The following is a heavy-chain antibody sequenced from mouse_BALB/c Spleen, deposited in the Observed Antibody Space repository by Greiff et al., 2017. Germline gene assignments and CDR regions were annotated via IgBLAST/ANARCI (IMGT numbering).Heavy chain of an antibody. Sequence: QVQLKQSGPGLVQPSQSLSITCTVSGFSLTSYGVHWVRQSPGKGLEWLGLIWSGGSTDYNAAFISRLSISKDNSKSQVFFKMNSLQANDTAIYYCARNWNYGSSSWFAYWGQGTLVTVSA. V-gene: IGHV2-2*02. CDR2: IWSGGST. D-gene: IGHD1-1*01. CDR3: ARNWNYGSSSWFAY. J-gene: IGHJ3*01. CDR1: GFSLTSYG.